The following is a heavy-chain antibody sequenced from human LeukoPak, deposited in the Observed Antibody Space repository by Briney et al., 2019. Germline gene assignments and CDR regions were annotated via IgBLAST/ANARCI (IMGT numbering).Heavy chain of an antibody. CDR2: IIPIFGTA. V-gene: IGHV1-69*06. Sequence: SVKVSCKASGGTFSSYAMSWVRQAPGQGLEWMGGIIPIFGTANYAQKFQGRVTITADKSTSTAYMELSSLRSEDTAVYYCARWSYYDSSTPFDYWGQGTLVTVSS. J-gene: IGHJ4*02. CDR3: ARWSYYDSSTPFDY. CDR1: GGTFSSYA. D-gene: IGHD3-22*01.